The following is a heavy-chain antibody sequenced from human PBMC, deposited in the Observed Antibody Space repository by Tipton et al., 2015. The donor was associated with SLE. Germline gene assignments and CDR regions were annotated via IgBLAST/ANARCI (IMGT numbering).Heavy chain of an antibody. D-gene: IGHD4-17*01. CDR1: GGSISSYY. Sequence: TLSLTCTVSGGSISSYYWSWIRQPPGKGLEWIGYIYYSGSTNYNPSLKSRVTISVDTSKNQFSLKLSSVTAADTAVYYCARWGLEDYGDYGGFDYWGQGTLATVSS. J-gene: IGHJ4*02. CDR2: IYYSGST. V-gene: IGHV4-59*01. CDR3: ARWGLEDYGDYGGFDY.